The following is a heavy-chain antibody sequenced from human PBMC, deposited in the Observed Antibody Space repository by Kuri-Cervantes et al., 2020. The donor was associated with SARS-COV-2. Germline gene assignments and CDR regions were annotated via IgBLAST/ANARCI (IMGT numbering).Heavy chain of an antibody. CDR3: ARHNSYLTILTIIDY. CDR1: GYSFTSYW. CDR2: IYPGDSDT. D-gene: IGHD1-26*01. V-gene: IGHV5-51*01. J-gene: IGHJ4*01. Sequence: GESLKISCKGSGYSFTSYWIGWVRQMPGKGLEWMGIIYPGDSDTRYSPSFQGQVTISADKSISTAYLQWSSLKASDTAMYYCARHNSYLTILTIIDYWGQGTLVTVSS.